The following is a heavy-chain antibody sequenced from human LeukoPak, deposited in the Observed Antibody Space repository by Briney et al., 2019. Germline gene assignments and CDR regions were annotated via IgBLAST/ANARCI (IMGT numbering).Heavy chain of an antibody. Sequence: GGSLRLSCAASGFTFSSYEMNWVRQAPGKGLEWVAVISYDGSNKYYADSVKGRFTISRDNSKNTLYLQMNSLRAEDTAVYYCARDGYYYDSSGYPYYFDYWGQGTLVTVSS. J-gene: IGHJ4*02. CDR3: ARDGYYYDSSGYPYYFDY. CDR2: ISYDGSNK. V-gene: IGHV3-30*04. D-gene: IGHD3-22*01. CDR1: GFTFSSYE.